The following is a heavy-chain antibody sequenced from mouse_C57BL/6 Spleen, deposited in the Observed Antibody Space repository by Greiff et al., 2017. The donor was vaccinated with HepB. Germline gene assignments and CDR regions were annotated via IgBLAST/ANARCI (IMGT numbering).Heavy chain of an antibody. J-gene: IGHJ2*01. CDR3: ARRLDRAYYFDY. CDR2: INPNNGGT. CDR1: GYTFTDYY. Sequence: EVQLQQSGPELVKPGASVKISCKASGYTFTDYYMNWVKQSHGKSLEWIGDINPNNGGTSYNQKFKGKATLTVDKSSSTAYMELRSLTSEDSAVYYCARRLDRAYYFDYWGQGTTLTVSS. V-gene: IGHV1-26*01. D-gene: IGHD3-1*01.